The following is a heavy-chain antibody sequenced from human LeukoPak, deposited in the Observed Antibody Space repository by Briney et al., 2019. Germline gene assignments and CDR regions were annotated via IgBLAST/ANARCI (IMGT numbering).Heavy chain of an antibody. CDR3: TKSDWFDP. CDR2: ISWNSGSI. CDR1: GFTFDGYG. J-gene: IGHJ5*02. Sequence: GGSLRLSCAASGFTFDGYGMHWVRQVPGKGLEWVSGISWNSGSIGYADSVKGRFTISRDNARNTLYLQMNSLRVEDTAVYYCTKSDWFDPWGQGTLVTVSS. V-gene: IGHV3-9*01.